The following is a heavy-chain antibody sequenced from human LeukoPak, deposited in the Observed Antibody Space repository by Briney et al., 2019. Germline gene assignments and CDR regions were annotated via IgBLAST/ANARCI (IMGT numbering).Heavy chain of an antibody. Sequence: PGRSLRLSCAASGFTFSSYGMHWVRQAPGKGLGWVAVISYDGSNKYYADSVKGRFTISRDNSKNTLYLQMNSLRAEDTAVYYCAKDYYDYVWGSYPFDYWGQGTLVTVSS. J-gene: IGHJ4*02. CDR2: ISYDGSNK. D-gene: IGHD3-16*02. CDR3: AKDYYDYVWGSYPFDY. CDR1: GFTFSSYG. V-gene: IGHV3-30*18.